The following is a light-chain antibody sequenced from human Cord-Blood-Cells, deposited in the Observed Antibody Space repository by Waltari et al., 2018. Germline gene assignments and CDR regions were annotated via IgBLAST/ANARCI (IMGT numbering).Light chain of an antibody. Sequence: QSALTQPASVSGSPGPSITIPCTGTSTDVGGYNHVSWYQQHPGKAPTLMIYDVSKRPSGVSNRFSGSKSGNTASLTISGLQAEDEADYYCSSYTSSSTWVFGGGTKLTVL. CDR1: STDVGGYNH. CDR3: SSYTSSSTWV. J-gene: IGLJ3*02. V-gene: IGLV2-14*01. CDR2: DVS.